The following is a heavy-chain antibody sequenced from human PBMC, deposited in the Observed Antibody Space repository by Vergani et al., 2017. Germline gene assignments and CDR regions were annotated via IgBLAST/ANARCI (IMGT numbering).Heavy chain of an antibody. CDR3: ARDCSGGSCYLAFDI. Sequence: QVQLQESGPGLVKPSETLSLTCTVSGGSISSSSYYWGWIRQPPGKGLEWIGSIYYSGSTYYNPSLKSRVTISVDTSKNQFSLKLSSVTAADTAVYYCARDCSGGSCYLAFDIWGQGTMVTVSS. D-gene: IGHD2-15*01. V-gene: IGHV4-39*07. CDR2: IYYSGST. CDR1: GGSISSSSYY. J-gene: IGHJ3*02.